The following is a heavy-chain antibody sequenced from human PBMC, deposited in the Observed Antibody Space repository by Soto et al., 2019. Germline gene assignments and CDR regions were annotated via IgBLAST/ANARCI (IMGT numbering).Heavy chain of an antibody. V-gene: IGHV1-2*04. D-gene: IGHD3-3*01. CDR1: GGTFSSYT. CDR3: ARDNGLYYDFWSGYMDV. Sequence: ASVKVSCRASGGTFSSYTISWVRQAPGQGLEWMGRINPNSGGTNYAQKFQGWVTMTRDTSISTAYMELSRLRSDDTAVYYCARDNGLYYDFWSGYMDVWGKGTTVTVSS. CDR2: INPNSGGT. J-gene: IGHJ6*03.